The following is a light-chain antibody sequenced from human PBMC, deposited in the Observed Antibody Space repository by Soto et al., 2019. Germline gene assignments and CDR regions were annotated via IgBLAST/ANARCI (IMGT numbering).Light chain of an antibody. V-gene: IGKV3-15*01. CDR1: QSISRR. CDR2: GAS. Sequence: EIVMTQSPATLSVSPGERATLSCRASQSISRRLAWYQQKPGQAPRLLIYGASTRATGIPARFSGSGSETEFTHTISSLQSEDFAVYYCQQYKNWPPFTFGQGTRLEIK. CDR3: QQYKNWPPFT. J-gene: IGKJ5*01.